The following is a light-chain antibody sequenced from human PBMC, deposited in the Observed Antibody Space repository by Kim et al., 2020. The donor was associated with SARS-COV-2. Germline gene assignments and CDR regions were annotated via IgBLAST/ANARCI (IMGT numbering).Light chain of an antibody. V-gene: IGKV4-1*01. CDR3: QQFYSTPYT. CDR1: QSVFYSSSNQNY. CDR2: WAS. Sequence: DIVMTQSPDSLAVSLGERATFNCKSSQSVFYSSSNQNYVAWYQQKPGQPPKLLIYWASTRESGVPDRFSGSGSGTGFTLTISSLQVEDVAVYYCQQFYSTPYTFGQGTKLEIK. J-gene: IGKJ2*01.